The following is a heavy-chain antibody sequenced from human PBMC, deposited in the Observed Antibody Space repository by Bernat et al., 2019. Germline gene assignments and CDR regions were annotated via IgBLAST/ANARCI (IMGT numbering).Heavy chain of an antibody. J-gene: IGHJ6*02. Sequence: QVQLQESGPGLVKPSQTLSLTCTVSGGSISSGGYYWSWIRQHPGKGLEWIGYIYYSGSTYYNPSLKSRVTISVDTSKNQFSLKLSSVTAADTAVYYCAREDRLRLYCGMDVWGQGTTVTVSS. CDR3: AREDRLRLYCGMDV. V-gene: IGHV4-31*03. CDR1: GGSISSGGYY. CDR2: IYYSGST.